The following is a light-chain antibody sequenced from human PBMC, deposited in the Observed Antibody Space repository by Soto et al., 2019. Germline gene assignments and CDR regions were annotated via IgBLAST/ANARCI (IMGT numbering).Light chain of an antibody. Sequence: QSVLTQPPSASGTPGQRVTISCSGRRSNIGSHTVNWYQQLPGAAPKLLIYSNDQRPSGVPDRFSGSKSGTSASLAISGLQSEDEADYYCAAWDDNLSVLFGGGTKLTVL. CDR3: AAWDDNLSVL. J-gene: IGLJ2*01. CDR1: RSNIGSHT. V-gene: IGLV1-44*01. CDR2: SND.